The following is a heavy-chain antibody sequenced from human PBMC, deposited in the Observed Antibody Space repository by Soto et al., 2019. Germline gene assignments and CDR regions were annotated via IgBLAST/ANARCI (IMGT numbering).Heavy chain of an antibody. V-gene: IGHV3-11*06. CDR3: ARDQVMRYYYGMDV. D-gene: IGHD3-16*01. CDR2: ISSSSSYT. J-gene: IGHJ6*02. CDR1: GFTFSDYY. Sequence: PGGSLRLSCAASGFTFSDYYMSWIRQAPGKGLEWFSYISSSSSYTNYADSVKGRFTISRDNAKNSLYLQTNSLRAEDTAVYYCARDQVMRYYYGMDVWGQGTTVTVSS.